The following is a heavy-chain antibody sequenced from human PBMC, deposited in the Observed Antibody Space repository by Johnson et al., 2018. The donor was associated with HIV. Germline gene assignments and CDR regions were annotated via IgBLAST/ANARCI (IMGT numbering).Heavy chain of an antibody. Sequence: VQVVESGGGVVQPGGSLRLSCAASGFTFSSYAMSWVRQAPGKGLEWVSAISGSGGSTYYADSVKGRFTISRDNSKNTLYLQMNSLRAEDTAVYYCAKGNGDRSAFDIWGQGTMVTVSS. CDR1: GFTFSSYA. D-gene: IGHD4-17*01. V-gene: IGHV3-23*04. J-gene: IGHJ3*02. CDR3: AKGNGDRSAFDI. CDR2: ISGSGGST.